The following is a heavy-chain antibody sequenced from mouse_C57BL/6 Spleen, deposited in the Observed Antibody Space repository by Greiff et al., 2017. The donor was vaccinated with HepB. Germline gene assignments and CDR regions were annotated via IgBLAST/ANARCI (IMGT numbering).Heavy chain of an antibody. CDR2: IHPSDSDT. CDR3: AIGDYYGSSDFDY. Sequence: QVQLKQPGAELVKPGASVKVSCKASGYTFTSYWMHWVKQRPGQGLEWIGRIHPSDSDTNYNQKFKGKATLTVDKSSSTAYMQLSSLTSEDSAVYYCAIGDYYGSSDFDYWGQGTTLTVSS. CDR1: GYTFTSYW. D-gene: IGHD1-1*01. J-gene: IGHJ2*01. V-gene: IGHV1-74*01.